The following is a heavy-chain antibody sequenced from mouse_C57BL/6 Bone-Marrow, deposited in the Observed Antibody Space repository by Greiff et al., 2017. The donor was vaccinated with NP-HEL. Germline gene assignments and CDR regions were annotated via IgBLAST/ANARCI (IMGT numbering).Heavy chain of an antibody. CDR3: ARGGYDPAWFAY. CDR2: INPNYGTT. J-gene: IGHJ3*01. CDR1: GYSFTDYN. Sequence: EVQVVESGPELVKPGASVKISCKASGYSFTDYNMNWVKQSNGKSLEWIGVINPNYGTTSYNQKLKGKATLTVDQSSSTAYMQLNSLTSEDSAVYYCARGGYDPAWFAYWGQGTLVTVSA. D-gene: IGHD2-2*01. V-gene: IGHV1-39*01.